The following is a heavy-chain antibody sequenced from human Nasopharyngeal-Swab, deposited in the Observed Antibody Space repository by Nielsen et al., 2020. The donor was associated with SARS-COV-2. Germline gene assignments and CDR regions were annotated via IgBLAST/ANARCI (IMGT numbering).Heavy chain of an antibody. J-gene: IGHJ4*02. CDR1: GFTFSDYY. Sequence: GESLKISCAASGFTFSDYYMSWIRQAPGKGLEWVSYISSSGSTIYYADSVKGRFTISRDNAKNSLYLQMNSLRAEDTAVYYCARDGMWAIAAAGGFDYWGQGTPVTVSS. CDR3: ARDGMWAIAAAGGFDY. V-gene: IGHV3-11*01. D-gene: IGHD6-13*01. CDR2: ISSSGSTI.